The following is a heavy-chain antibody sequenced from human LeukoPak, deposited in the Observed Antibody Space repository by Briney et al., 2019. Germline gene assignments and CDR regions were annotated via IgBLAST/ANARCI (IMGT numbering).Heavy chain of an antibody. CDR3: ARVDDFWSGSGHFDY. D-gene: IGHD3-3*01. CDR2: ISAYNGNT. V-gene: IGHV1-18*01. CDR1: GYTFTSYG. Sequence: ASVRVSCKASGYTFTSYGISWVRQAPGQGLEWMGWISAYNGNTNYAQKLQGRVTMTTDTSTSTAYMELRSLRSDDTAVYYCARVDDFWSGSGHFDYWGQGTLVTVSS. J-gene: IGHJ4*02.